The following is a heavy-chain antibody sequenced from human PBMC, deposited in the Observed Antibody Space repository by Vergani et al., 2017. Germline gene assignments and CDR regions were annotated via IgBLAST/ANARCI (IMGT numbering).Heavy chain of an antibody. CDR1: GFTFNEYW. J-gene: IGHJ5*02. CDR3: ARARKFRFWVVGENWFNP. D-gene: IGHD3-9*01. CDR2: MNGDGDTI. Sequence: EVELVESGGGLVQPGGSLRLSCAASGFTFNEYWMHWARQVPGKGLVWVSGMNGDGDTISYADSVKGRFTISRDNAKNTLFLQMNSLRAEDTAVYYFARARKFRFWVVGENWFNPWGEGTLVTVSS. V-gene: IGHV3-74*01.